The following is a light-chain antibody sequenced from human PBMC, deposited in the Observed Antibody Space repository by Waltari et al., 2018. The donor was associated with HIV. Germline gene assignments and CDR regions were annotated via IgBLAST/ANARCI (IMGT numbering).Light chain of an antibody. Sequence: QSALTQPASVSGSPGQSITISCTGISSDVGSYNLVSWYQQHPGKAPKLMLFEVSKRPSGVSDRFSGSKSGNTASLTISGLQAEDEADYYCCSYAGSSTPWVFGGGTKLTVL. CDR2: EVS. V-gene: IGLV2-23*02. J-gene: IGLJ3*02. CDR3: CSYAGSSTPWV. CDR1: SSDVGSYNL.